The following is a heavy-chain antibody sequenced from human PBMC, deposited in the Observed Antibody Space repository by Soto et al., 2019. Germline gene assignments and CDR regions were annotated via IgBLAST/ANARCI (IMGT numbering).Heavy chain of an antibody. CDR3: AREAYRLNRYYFEY. CDR1: GYTFTSYA. J-gene: IGHJ4*02. CDR2: INAGNGNT. Sequence: QVQLVQSGAEVKKPGASVKVSCKASGYTFTSYAMHWVRQAPGQRLEWMGWINAGNGNTKYSQKFQGRVIITRDTSASTAYMELSSLRSEDTAVYYCAREAYRLNRYYFEYWGQGTLGTGSS. V-gene: IGHV1-3*01. D-gene: IGHD4-4*01.